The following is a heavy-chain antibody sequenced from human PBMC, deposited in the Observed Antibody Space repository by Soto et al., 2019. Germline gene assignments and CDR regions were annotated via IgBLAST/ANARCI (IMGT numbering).Heavy chain of an antibody. J-gene: IGHJ4*02. CDR2: IWYDGSNK. CDR1: GFTFSSYG. CDR3: ARAQDIVVVVAAPVLFDY. D-gene: IGHD2-15*01. V-gene: IGHV3-33*01. Sequence: QVQLVESGGGVVQPGRSLRLSCAASGFTFSSYGMHWVRQAPGKGLEWVAVIWYDGSNKYYADSVKGRFTISRDNSKNTLYLQMNSLRAEDTAVYYCARAQDIVVVVAAPVLFDYWGQGTLVTVSS.